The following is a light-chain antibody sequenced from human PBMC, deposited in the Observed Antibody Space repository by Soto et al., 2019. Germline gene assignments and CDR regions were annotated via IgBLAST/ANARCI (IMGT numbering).Light chain of an antibody. Sequence: EIVMTQSPATLSVSPGETATLSCRASQSVSSNLAWYQQKPGQAPRLLIYGASTRATGIPARFSGSGSGTEFTLTISSLQSEDFAVYYCQLYNNWPRTFGQGTKVEIK. CDR3: QLYNNWPRT. CDR1: QSVSSN. J-gene: IGKJ1*01. CDR2: GAS. V-gene: IGKV3-15*01.